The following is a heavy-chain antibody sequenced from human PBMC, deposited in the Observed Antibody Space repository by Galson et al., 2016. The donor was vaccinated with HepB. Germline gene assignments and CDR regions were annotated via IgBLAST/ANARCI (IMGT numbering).Heavy chain of an antibody. J-gene: IGHJ4*02. CDR1: GFLFRGYG. CDR3: AKRHEFCPPVGCSVDY. Sequence: SLRLSCAGSGFLFRGYGMHWVRQAPGKGLEWVAADSLDGRRKFYSDSVRGRFTISRDNSNNTLFLQMDSLRPDDTAVYYCAKRHEFCPPVGCSVDYWGQGTLVSVSS. V-gene: IGHV3-30*18. D-gene: IGHD3-10*02. CDR2: DSLDGRRK.